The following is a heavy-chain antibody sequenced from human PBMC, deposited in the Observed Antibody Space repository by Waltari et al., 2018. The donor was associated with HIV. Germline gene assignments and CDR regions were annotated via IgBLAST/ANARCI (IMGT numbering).Heavy chain of an antibody. CDR1: GGTFSSYA. Sequence: QVQLVQSGAEVKKPGSSVKVSCKASGGTFSSYAISWVRQAPGQGLEWMGGIIPIFGTANYAQKFQGRVTITADESTSTAYMELSSLRSEDTGVYYWARGRASFGVVITFARYGMDGWGQGTTVTVSS. V-gene: IGHV1-69*01. J-gene: IGHJ6*02. CDR2: IIPIFGTA. CDR3: ARGRASFGVVITFARYGMDG. D-gene: IGHD3-3*01.